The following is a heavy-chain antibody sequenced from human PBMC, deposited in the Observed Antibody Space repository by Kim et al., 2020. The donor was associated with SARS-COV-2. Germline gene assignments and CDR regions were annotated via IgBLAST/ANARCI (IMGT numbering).Heavy chain of an antibody. D-gene: IGHD3-10*01. Sequence: SETLSLTCAVSGGSISSSNWWSWVRQPPGKRLEWIGEIYHSGSTTYNPSLTSRVTISVDKSKNQFSLMLSAVTAADTAVTYRAGRFVGSYYYGRDVVGQG. CDR3: AGRFVGSYYYGRDV. CDR2: IYHSGST. CDR1: GGSISSSNW. J-gene: IGHJ6*02. V-gene: IGHV4-4*02.